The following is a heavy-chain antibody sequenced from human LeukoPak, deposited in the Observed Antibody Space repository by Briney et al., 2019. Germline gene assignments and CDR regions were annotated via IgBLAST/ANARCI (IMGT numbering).Heavy chain of an antibody. CDR1: GFTFSSYW. D-gene: IGHD3-10*01. CDR3: EVWFGESGSDIDY. Sequence: PGGSLRLSCAASGFTFSSYWMHWVRQAPGKGLVWVSRINDDETVTNYADSVKGRFTISRDNAKNTLYLQMNSLKAEDTAVYYCEVWFGESGSDIDYWGQGTLVTVSS. J-gene: IGHJ4*02. CDR2: INDDETVT. V-gene: IGHV3-74*01.